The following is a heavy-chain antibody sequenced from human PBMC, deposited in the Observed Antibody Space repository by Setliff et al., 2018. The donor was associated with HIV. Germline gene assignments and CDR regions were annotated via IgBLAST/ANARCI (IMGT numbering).Heavy chain of an antibody. CDR2: ISGYSGHT. CDR3: AREHGTSWPYFDF. Sequence: ASVKVSCKASGYTFTSYAVNWVRQAPGQGLEWVGWISGYSGHTSYAQNFQGRVTMTTDTSTNTAYLGLRGLRSDDTAIYYCAREHGTSWPYFDFWGQGTLVTVSS. CDR1: GYTFTSYA. J-gene: IGHJ4*02. V-gene: IGHV1-18*01.